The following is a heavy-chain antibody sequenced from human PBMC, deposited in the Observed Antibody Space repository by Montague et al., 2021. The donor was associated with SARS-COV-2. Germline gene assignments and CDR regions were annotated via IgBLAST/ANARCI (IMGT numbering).Heavy chain of an antibody. CDR2: LYNSGST. CDR1: GDSISSYY. D-gene: IGHD2-15*01. Sequence: SETLSLTCTVSGDSISSYYWSWIRQPPGKGLEWIGYLYNSGSTKYNPSLKSRVTISVDTSKSQFSLKLSSVTAADTAVYYCARHIEKEGTYYYYGMDVWGQGTTVTVSS. J-gene: IGHJ6*02. V-gene: IGHV4-59*08. CDR3: ARHIEKEGTYYYYGMDV.